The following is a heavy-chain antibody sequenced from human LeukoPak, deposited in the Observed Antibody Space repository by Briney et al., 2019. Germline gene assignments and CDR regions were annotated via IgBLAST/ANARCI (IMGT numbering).Heavy chain of an antibody. Sequence: ASVKVSCKASGYTFTGHYIHWVRQARGQGLEWMGWINPNGGGTRYIQMFQGRVTLTRDTSISTAYMELSRLRSDDTAVYYCARVQHYYGSGSYYNPPWYYYYGMDVWGQGTTVTVSS. J-gene: IGHJ6*02. D-gene: IGHD3-10*01. CDR2: INPNGGGT. V-gene: IGHV1-2*02. CDR3: ARVQHYYGSGSYYNPPWYYYYGMDV. CDR1: GYTFTGHY.